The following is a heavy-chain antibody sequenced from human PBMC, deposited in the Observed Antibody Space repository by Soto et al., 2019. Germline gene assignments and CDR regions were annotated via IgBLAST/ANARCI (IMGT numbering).Heavy chain of an antibody. D-gene: IGHD2-15*01. Sequence: QVQLQESGTGLAKPSETLSLTCTVSGGSISSYYWSWIRQPPWKGLEWIGYIYYSGSTNYNPSLKSRVTISVDTSKNQFSLKLSSVTAADTAVYYCARSYRRYCSGGSCYSYYYYYMDVWGKGTTVTVSS. V-gene: IGHV4-59*01. CDR2: IYYSGST. CDR3: ARSYRRYCSGGSCYSYYYYYMDV. J-gene: IGHJ6*03. CDR1: GGSISSYY.